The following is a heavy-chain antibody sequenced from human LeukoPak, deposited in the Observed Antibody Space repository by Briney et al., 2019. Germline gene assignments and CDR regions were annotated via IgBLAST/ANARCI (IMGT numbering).Heavy chain of an antibody. D-gene: IGHD3-22*01. CDR3: ARSYDSSGYPPGAFDI. Sequence: NPSETLSLTCAVYGGSFSGYYWSWIRQPPGKGLEWIGEINHSGSTNYNPSLMSRVTISVDTSKNQFSLKLSSVTAADTAVYYCARSYDSSGYPPGAFDIWGQGTMVTVSS. CDR1: GGSFSGYY. J-gene: IGHJ3*02. CDR2: INHSGST. V-gene: IGHV4-34*01.